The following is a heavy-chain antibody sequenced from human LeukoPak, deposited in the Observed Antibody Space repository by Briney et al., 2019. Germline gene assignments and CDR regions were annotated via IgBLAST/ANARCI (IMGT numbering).Heavy chain of an antibody. D-gene: IGHD2-15*01. CDR1: GGSISSSSDY. CDR2: INHSGST. J-gene: IGHJ5*02. CDR3: ASRVVVVGSNWFDP. V-gene: IGHV4-39*07. Sequence: PSETLSLTCTVSGGSISSSSDYWGWIRQPPGKGLEWIGEINHSGSTNYNPSLKSRVTISVDTSKNQFSLKLSSVTAADTAVYYCASRVVVVGSNWFDPWGQGTLVTVSS.